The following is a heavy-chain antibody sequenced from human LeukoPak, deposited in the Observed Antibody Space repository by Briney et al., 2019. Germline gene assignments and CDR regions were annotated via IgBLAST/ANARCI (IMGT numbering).Heavy chain of an antibody. CDR3: AKDGGLWVSAHWGDS. D-gene: IGHD7-27*01. Sequence: GGSLRLSCAASGFTFSSYTMSWVRQAPGKGLEWVSTITTSDGNTYYADSVKGRFTVSRDSSKNTLFLQMNSLRAEDTAVYYCAKDGGLWVSAHWGDSWGRGTLVTVSS. CDR2: ITTSDGNT. J-gene: IGHJ4*02. V-gene: IGHV3-23*01. CDR1: GFTFSSYT.